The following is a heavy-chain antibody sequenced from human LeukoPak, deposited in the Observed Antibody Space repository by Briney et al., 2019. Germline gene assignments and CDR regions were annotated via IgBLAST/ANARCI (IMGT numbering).Heavy chain of an antibody. J-gene: IGHJ4*02. CDR3: AGDYCSSTSCLFDY. D-gene: IGHD2-2*01. CDR1: GYSFTGYY. CDR2: IIPNSGGT. Sequence: ASVKVSCKASGYSFTGYYMHWVRQAPGQGLEWMGRIIPNSGGTNSAQKFQGRVTMTRDTSISTAYMELSRLRSDDTAVYYCAGDYCSSTSCLFDYWGQGTLVTVSS. V-gene: IGHV1-2*06.